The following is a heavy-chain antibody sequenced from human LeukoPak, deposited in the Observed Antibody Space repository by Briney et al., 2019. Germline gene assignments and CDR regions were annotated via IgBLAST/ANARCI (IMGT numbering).Heavy chain of an antibody. D-gene: IGHD3-10*01. J-gene: IGHJ4*02. V-gene: IGHV3-7*01. CDR1: GFTFSSYW. CDR2: IKQDGSEK. Sequence: PGGSPRLSCAASGFTFSSYWMSWVRQAPGKGLEWVANIKQDGSEKYYVDSVKGRFTISRDNAKNSLYLQMNSLRAEDTAVYYCARGGQLLWFGESEDYWGQGTLVTVSS. CDR3: ARGGQLLWFGESEDY.